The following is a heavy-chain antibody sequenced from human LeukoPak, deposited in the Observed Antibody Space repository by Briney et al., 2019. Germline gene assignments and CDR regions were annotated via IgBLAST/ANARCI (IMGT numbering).Heavy chain of an antibody. V-gene: IGHV3-30*02. CDR2: IRYDGNDK. CDR3: AKPYPYSGSFFVDY. J-gene: IGHJ4*02. D-gene: IGHD1-26*01. CDR1: GFTFSNYG. Sequence: RGSLRLSCAASGFTFSNYGMHWVRQAPGKGLEWVAFIRYDGNDKYSADSVKGRFTISRDNSKNTLYLQMSCLRAEDTAVYYCAKPYPYSGSFFVDYWGQGTLVTVSS.